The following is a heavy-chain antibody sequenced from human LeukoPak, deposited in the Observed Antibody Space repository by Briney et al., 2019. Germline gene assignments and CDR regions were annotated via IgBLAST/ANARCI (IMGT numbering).Heavy chain of an antibody. CDR3: ASRGDYDMTGYSFAY. V-gene: IGHV1-18*01. D-gene: IGHD3-22*01. CDR2: ISPHNGYT. J-gene: IGHJ4*01. Sequence: ASVKVSCKASGCTFDNYGVSWVRQAPGQGIEWMGSISPHNGYTKHAQKFQGRVTMTTDTPTSTAFMELSDLTSDDTAVYYCASRGDYDMTGYSFAYWGDGALVIVSS. CDR1: GCTFDNYG.